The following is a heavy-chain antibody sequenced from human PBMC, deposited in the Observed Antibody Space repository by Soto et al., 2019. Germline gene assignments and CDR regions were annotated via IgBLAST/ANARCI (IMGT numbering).Heavy chain of an antibody. D-gene: IGHD1-1*01. CDR1: GFTFDDYA. CDR2: ISWNSGSI. V-gene: IGHV3-9*01. J-gene: IGHJ3*02. Sequence: GGSLRLSCAASGFTFDDYAMHWVRQAPGKGLEWVSGISWNSGSIGYADSVKGRFTISRDSAKNSLYLQMNSLRAEDTALYYCAKVIAGELERDAFDIWGQGTMVTVSS. CDR3: AKVIAGELERDAFDI.